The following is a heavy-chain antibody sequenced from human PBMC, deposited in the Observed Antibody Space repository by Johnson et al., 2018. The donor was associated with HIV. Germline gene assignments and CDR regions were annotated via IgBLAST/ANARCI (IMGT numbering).Heavy chain of an antibody. CDR3: TTDGQDYYDSSGADAFDS. CDR2: INWNGGST. Sequence: VQLVESGGGVVRPGGSLRLSCATSGFIFDDYAMGWVRQVPGKGLEWVSGINWNGGSTAYADSVKGRFTISRDNAKNSLYLQMDSLRAKDTALYYCTTDGQDYYDSSGADAFDSWGQGTMVTVSS. J-gene: IGHJ3*02. V-gene: IGHV3-20*04. D-gene: IGHD3-22*01. CDR1: GFIFDDYA.